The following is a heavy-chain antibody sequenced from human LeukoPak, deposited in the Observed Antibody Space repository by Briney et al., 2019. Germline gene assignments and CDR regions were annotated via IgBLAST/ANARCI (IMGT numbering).Heavy chain of an antibody. CDR3: ARDGTSYSGYPGY. Sequence: GGSQRLSCAASGFTFSGYSMNWVRQAPGKGLEWVSSISSSSSYIYYADSVKGRFTISRDNAKNSLYLQMNSLRAEDTAVYYCARDGTSYSGYPGYWGQGTLVTVSS. CDR2: ISSSSSYI. CDR1: GFTFSGYS. J-gene: IGHJ4*02. D-gene: IGHD5-12*01. V-gene: IGHV3-21*01.